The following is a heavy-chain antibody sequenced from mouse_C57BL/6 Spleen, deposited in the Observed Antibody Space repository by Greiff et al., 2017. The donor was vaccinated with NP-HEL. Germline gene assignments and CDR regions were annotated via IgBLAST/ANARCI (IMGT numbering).Heavy chain of an antibody. V-gene: IGHV2-5*01. D-gene: IGHD2-4*01. Sequence: QVQLKQSGPGLVQPSQSLSITCTVSGFSLTSYGVHWVRQSPGKGLEWLGVIWRGGSTDYNAAFMSRLSITKDNSKSQVFFKMNSLQADDTAIYYCAKTLHYDYDVRAMDYWGQGTSVTVSS. CDR3: AKTLHYDYDVRAMDY. CDR2: IWRGGST. J-gene: IGHJ4*01. CDR1: GFSLTSYG.